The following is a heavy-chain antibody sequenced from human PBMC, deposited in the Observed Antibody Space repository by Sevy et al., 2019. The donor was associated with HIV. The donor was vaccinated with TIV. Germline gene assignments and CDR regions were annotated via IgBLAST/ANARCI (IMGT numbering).Heavy chain of an antibody. CDR3: ARGGYYYDNAAYYALDS. CDR1: GFTFSNYA. D-gene: IGHD3-22*01. Sequence: GGSLRLSCAATGFTFSNYAMHWVRHAPGKGMEWVAIIWSDGAYQYHGDSVKGRFTTSRDNSKNTLYLQMNNVRVEDTAVYYCARGGYYYDNAAYYALDSWGQGTLVTVSS. J-gene: IGHJ4*02. CDR2: IWSDGAYQ. V-gene: IGHV3-33*01.